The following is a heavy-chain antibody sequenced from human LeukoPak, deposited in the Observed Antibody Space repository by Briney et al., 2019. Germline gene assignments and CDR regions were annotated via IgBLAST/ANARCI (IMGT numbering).Heavy chain of an antibody. V-gene: IGHV2-70*01. CDR2: IDWDDDK. Sequence: SGPTLVNPTQTLTLTCTFSGFSLSTSGMCVSWIRQPPGKALEWLALIDWDDDKYYSTSLKTRLTISKDTSQIQVVLTMTNMDHVDTATYYCARSGSVRDSSGYDFDYWGQGTLVTVSS. J-gene: IGHJ4*02. D-gene: IGHD3-22*01. CDR1: GFSLSTSGMC. CDR3: ARSGSVRDSSGYDFDY.